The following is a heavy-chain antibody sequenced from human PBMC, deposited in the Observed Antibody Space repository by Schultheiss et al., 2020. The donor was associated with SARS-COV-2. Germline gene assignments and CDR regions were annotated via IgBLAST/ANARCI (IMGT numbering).Heavy chain of an antibody. V-gene: IGHV3-43*02. J-gene: IGHJ4*02. Sequence: GGSLRLSCAASGFTFDDYAMHWVRQAPGKGLEWVSAISGSGGSTYYADSVKGRFTISRDNSKNSLYLQMNSLRTEDTALYYCAKVEYSGSYLPDYWGQGTLVTAAS. CDR2: ISGSGGST. CDR3: AKVEYSGSYLPDY. D-gene: IGHD1-26*01. CDR1: GFTFDDYA.